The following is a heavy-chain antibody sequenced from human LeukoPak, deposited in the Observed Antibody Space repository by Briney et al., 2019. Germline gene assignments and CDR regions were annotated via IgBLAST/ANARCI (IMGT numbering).Heavy chain of an antibody. CDR2: ISGSGGST. D-gene: IGHD6-19*01. CDR1: GFTFSSYG. Sequence: GGSLRLSCAASGFTFSSYGMSWVRQAPGKGLEWVSAISGSGGSTYYADSVKGRFTISRDNSKNTLYLQMNSLRAEDTALYYCAKDTQWLGGGGYFDYWGQGTLVTVSS. J-gene: IGHJ4*02. V-gene: IGHV3-23*01. CDR3: AKDTQWLGGGGYFDY.